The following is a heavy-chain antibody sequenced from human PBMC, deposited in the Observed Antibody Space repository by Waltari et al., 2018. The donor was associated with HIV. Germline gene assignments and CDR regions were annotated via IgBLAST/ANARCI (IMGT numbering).Heavy chain of an antibody. CDR1: GFILSDYG. CDR2: ISYDGTRQ. Sequence: QVKLVESGGGVVQPGRSLRLSWAASGFILSDYGLNWVRQASGKGLEWMAFISYDGTRQQYADSVQGRFTISRDDSKNTLSLQMNSLRVEDTAVYYCVREAVLTGYYPLGYWGQGTLVTVSS. J-gene: IGHJ4*02. D-gene: IGHD3-9*01. V-gene: IGHV3-30-3*01. CDR3: VREAVLTGYYPLGY.